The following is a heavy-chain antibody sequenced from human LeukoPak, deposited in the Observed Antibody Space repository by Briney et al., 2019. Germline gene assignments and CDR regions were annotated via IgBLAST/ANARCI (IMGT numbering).Heavy chain of an antibody. D-gene: IGHD4-17*01. V-gene: IGHV3-30*18. CDR1: GFSFISYG. J-gene: IGHJ4*02. CDR3: AKRPSDYGDYVSYFDY. Sequence: GGSLRLSCAASGFSFISYGMHWVRQAPGKGLEWVGVISDDGRRKDYADSVKGRFTISRDNSKDTLYLQMNSLRAEGTAVYYCAKRPSDYGDYVSYFDYWGQGTLVTVSS. CDR2: ISDDGRRK.